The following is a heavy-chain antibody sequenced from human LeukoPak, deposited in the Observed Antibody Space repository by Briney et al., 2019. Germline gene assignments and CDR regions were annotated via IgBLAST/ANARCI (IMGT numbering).Heavy chain of an antibody. D-gene: IGHD4-23*01. CDR3: ARVPRGARWPADYYMDV. Sequence: GGSLRLSCAASGFTFSGSAMHWVRQASGKGLEWVGRIRSKANSYATAYAASVKGRFTISRDDSKNTAYLQMNSLRAEDTAVYYCARVPRGARWPADYYMDVWGKGTTVTVSS. J-gene: IGHJ6*03. CDR1: GFTFSGSA. V-gene: IGHV3-73*01. CDR2: IRSKANSYAT.